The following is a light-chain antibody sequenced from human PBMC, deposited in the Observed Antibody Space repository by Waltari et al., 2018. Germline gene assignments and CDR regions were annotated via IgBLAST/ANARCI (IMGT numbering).Light chain of an antibody. CDR1: NNDIGAYNY. Sequence: QSALTQPASVSGSPGQSITISCTGTNNDIGAYNYVSWYQRHPGKAPKLILYEVSNRPSGVSGRFSGSKSGNTASLTISGLQAEDEADYYCCSHRVGFAYVVFGGGSKLTVL. CDR2: EVS. V-gene: IGLV2-14*01. J-gene: IGLJ3*02. CDR3: CSHRVGFAYVV.